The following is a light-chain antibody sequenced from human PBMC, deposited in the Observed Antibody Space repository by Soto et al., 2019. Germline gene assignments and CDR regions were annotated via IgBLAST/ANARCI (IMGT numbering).Light chain of an antibody. Sequence: ETVLTQSPGTLSLSPGERATLSCRASQSVSRSYLAWYQQKPGQAPRLLIYGASSRATGIPDRFSGSGFGTDFTLTISRLEPEDFAVYHCQQYGNAPPTFGQGTKVEIK. CDR2: GAS. J-gene: IGKJ1*01. CDR1: QSVSRSY. CDR3: QQYGNAPPT. V-gene: IGKV3-20*01.